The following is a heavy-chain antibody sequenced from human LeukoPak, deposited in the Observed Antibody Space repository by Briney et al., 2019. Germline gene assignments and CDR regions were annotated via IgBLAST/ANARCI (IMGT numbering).Heavy chain of an antibody. CDR1: GFTFSNFA. CDR2: ISDSADST. J-gene: IGHJ4*02. D-gene: IGHD6-6*01. Sequence: GGSLRLSCAASGFTFSNFAMGWVRQAPGKGLEWVSGISDSADSTYYADSVKGRLTISRDNSKNTLYMQMNSLRAEDTAVYYCAKDLIGARPQLFDHWGQGTLVTVSS. V-gene: IGHV3-23*01. CDR3: AKDLIGARPQLFDH.